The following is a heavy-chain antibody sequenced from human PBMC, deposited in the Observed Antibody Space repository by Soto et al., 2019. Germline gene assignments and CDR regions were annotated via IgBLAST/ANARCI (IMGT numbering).Heavy chain of an antibody. J-gene: IGHJ6*02. V-gene: IGHV4-39*01. CDR1: GGSISSSSYY. D-gene: IGHD2-2*01. CDR2: IYYSEST. CDR3: ARHAGNIVVVPTAHTWGTFYGMDV. Sequence: PSETLSLTCTVSGGSISSSSYYWGWIRQPPGKGLEWIGSIYYSESTYYNPSLKSRVTISVYTSKNQFSLKLSTVTAADTAVYYCARHAGNIVVVPTAHTWGTFYGMDVWGQGTTVTVSS.